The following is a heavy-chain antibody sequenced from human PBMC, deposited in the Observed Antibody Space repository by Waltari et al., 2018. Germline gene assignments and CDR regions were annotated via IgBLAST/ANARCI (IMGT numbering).Heavy chain of an antibody. CDR3: ARDTYYYDSSGYYSFDY. CDR1: GYTFTSYG. CDR2: ISAYNGNT. J-gene: IGHJ4*02. V-gene: IGHV1-18*01. D-gene: IGHD3-22*01. Sequence: QVQLVQSGAEVKKPGASVKVSCKASGYTFTSYGISWVRQAPGQGLEWLGWISAYNGNTNYAQKLQGRVTMTTDTSTSTAYMELRSLRSDDTAVYYCARDTYYYDSSGYYSFDYWGQGTLVTVSS.